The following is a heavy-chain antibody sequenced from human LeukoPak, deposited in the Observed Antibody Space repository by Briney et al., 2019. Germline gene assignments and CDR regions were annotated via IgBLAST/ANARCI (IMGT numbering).Heavy chain of an antibody. CDR1: GFAVRNYW. V-gene: IGHV3-7*01. CDR2: IRQDGGEK. D-gene: IGHD3-16*01. J-gene: IGHJ4*02. Sequence: GGSLRLSCAASGFAVRNYWMSWVRQAPGKGLEWVANIRQDGGEKYYVDSVKGRFTISRDNADNSLYLQMNSLKVEDTAVYYCARVSRDYVWGTAYYFDYWGQGTLVTVSS. CDR3: ARVSRDYVWGTAYYFDY.